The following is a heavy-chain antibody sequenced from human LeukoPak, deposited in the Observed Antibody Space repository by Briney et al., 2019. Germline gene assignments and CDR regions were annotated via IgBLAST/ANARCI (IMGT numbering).Heavy chain of an antibody. CDR1: GYTFTTYA. Sequence: ASVKVSCKASGYTFTTYAITWVRQAPGQGLEWMGWISSYNGNTIYAQKLRGRVTMTTDTSTTTAYMELRSLRSDDTAVYYCAREGFNRKYDYWGQGTLVTVSS. J-gene: IGHJ4*02. V-gene: IGHV1-18*01. CDR3: AREGFNRKYDY. CDR2: ISSYNGNT.